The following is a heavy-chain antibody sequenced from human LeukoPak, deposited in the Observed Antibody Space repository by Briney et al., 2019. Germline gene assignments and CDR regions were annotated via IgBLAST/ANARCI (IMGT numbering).Heavy chain of an antibody. CDR1: GFTFSNFE. D-gene: IGHD2-2*01. CDR3: NVGVPATMRDFDY. Sequence: GGSLRLSCAASGFTFSNFEMNWVRQAPGRGLEWVSYISSSGNTIYYADSVKGRFTISRDNANNSLYLQMNSLRAEDTAVYYCNVGVPATMRDFDYWGQGALVTVSS. CDR2: ISSSGNTI. V-gene: IGHV3-48*03. J-gene: IGHJ4*02.